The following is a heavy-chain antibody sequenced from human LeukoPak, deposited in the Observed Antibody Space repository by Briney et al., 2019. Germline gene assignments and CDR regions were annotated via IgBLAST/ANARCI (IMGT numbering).Heavy chain of an antibody. CDR1: GYTFTDSY. CDR3: ARDGSGSYYTRLNYYYYMDV. J-gene: IGHJ6*03. CDR2: INPNSGDP. D-gene: IGHD3-10*01. V-gene: IGHV1-2*06. Sequence: ASVKVSCKTSGYTFTDSYIHWVRQAPGQGLEWMGRINPNSGDPNYAQKFQGRVTITADESTSTAYMELSSLRSEDTAVYYCARDGSGSYYTRLNYYYYMDVWGKGTTVTISS.